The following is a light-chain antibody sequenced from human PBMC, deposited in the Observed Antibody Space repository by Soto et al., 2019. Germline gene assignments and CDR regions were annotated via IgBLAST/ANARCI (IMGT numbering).Light chain of an antibody. CDR1: QSVSSN. CDR2: GAS. Sequence: EIVMTQSPATLSVSPGERATLSCRASQSVSSNLAWYQQKPGQAPRLLIYGASTRATGIPARFSGSGSGTEFTLTISSLQSEDFAVYYCQQYNNRPFTFDPGTKVDIK. J-gene: IGKJ3*01. V-gene: IGKV3-15*01. CDR3: QQYNNRPFT.